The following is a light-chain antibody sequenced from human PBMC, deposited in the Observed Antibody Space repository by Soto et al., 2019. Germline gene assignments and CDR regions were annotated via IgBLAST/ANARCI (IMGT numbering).Light chain of an antibody. V-gene: IGKV3-11*01. CDR2: QTS. J-gene: IGKJ1*01. CDR1: QYINTR. Sequence: IVLTHSPATLSSFPGDRVTLSCRATQYINTRLAWYQHRPGQAPRLLSYQTSIRAAGIPARFSASGSGTDFTLTISDLQPEAFAPYYCHQRQSWPRTLGQRTKVDIK. CDR3: HQRQSWPRT.